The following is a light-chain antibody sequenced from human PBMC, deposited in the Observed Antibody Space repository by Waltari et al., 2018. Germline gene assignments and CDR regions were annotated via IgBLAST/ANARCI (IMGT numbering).Light chain of an antibody. Sequence: EIVLTQSPATLPLSPGETATLSCRASQSVSTYLAWYQHKPGQAPRLLIYDAFNRATGIPARFSGSGSGTDFTLTISGLEPEDFAVYFCQQRSHLVTFGGGTKVEIK. CDR2: DAF. V-gene: IGKV3-11*01. CDR3: QQRSHLVT. J-gene: IGKJ4*01. CDR1: QSVSTY.